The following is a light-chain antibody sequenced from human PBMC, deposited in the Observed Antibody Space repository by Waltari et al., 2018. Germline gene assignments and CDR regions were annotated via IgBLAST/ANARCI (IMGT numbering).Light chain of an antibody. CDR2: VDS. V-gene: IGLV3-21*02. Sequence: YVPTPPPSLPVAPGQPARIPWGGNNIGSHSEHWDKQKPGQSPVLVSYVDSDRPTGIPGRFSGSNSGNTATLTISRVEAGDEADYYCQVWDSSSDHPVFGGGTKLTVL. CDR3: QVWDSSSDHPV. J-gene: IGLJ2*01. CDR1: NIGSHS.